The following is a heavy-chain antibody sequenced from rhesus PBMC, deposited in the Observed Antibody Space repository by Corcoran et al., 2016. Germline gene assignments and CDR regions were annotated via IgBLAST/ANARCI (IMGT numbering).Heavy chain of an antibody. V-gene: IGHV4-76*01. D-gene: IGHD4-23*01. CDR3: ARSEYGVNTHGLDS. J-gene: IGHJ6*01. CDR2: IFGSSGST. CDR1: VGSISSAYD. Sequence: QVPLQESGPGVVKPSEPLSLTCAVSVGSISSAYDWNWIRHPPGTGVEWIGHIFGSSGSTYYNPSLKNRVTSSKDASKNQFSLRLSSVTAADTAVYYCARSEYGVNTHGLDSWGQGGVVTVSS.